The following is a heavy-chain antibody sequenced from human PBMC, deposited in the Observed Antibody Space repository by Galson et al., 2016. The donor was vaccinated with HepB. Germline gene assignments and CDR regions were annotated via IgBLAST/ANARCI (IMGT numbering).Heavy chain of an antibody. CDR1: GFTFSNYA. V-gene: IGHV3-30-3*01. CDR2: ISFDGSNK. CDR3: ARDMPFAADDYDFWSGCLDY. D-gene: IGHD3-3*01. Sequence: SLRLSCAASGFTFSNYAMHWVRQAPGKGLEWVAVISFDGSNKYYADSVKGRFTISRDNSKNTLYLQMNSLRADDTAVYYCARDMPFAADDYDFWSGCLDYWGQGTLVTVSS. J-gene: IGHJ4*02.